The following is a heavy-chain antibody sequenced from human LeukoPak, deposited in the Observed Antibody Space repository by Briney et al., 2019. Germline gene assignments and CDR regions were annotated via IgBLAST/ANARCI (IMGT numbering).Heavy chain of an antibody. CDR3: ARDRAGGSYVYYYYGMDV. CDR1: GGSISSGSYY. Sequence: SETLSLTCTVSGGSISSGSYYWRWIRQPAGKGLEWIVRIYTSGSTNYNPSLKSRVIISVDTSKNQFSLKLSSVTAADTAVYYCARDRAGGSYVYYYYGMDVWGQGTTVTVSS. CDR2: IYTSGST. D-gene: IGHD1-26*01. J-gene: IGHJ6*02. V-gene: IGHV4-61*02.